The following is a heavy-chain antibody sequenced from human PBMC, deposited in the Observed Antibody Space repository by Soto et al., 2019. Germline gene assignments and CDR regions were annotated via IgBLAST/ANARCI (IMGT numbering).Heavy chain of an antibody. J-gene: IGHJ4*02. CDR3: GRGSRNIDF. D-gene: IGHD1-26*01. CDR2: IKPDGSEE. Sequence: EVHLVESGGGLVQPGGSLRLSCAASEFTFKDYWMSWVRQAPGKGLEWVAKIKPDGSEEGCVDSVKGRFTISRDNAQNSLYLQMNSLRADDTAVYYCGRGSRNIDFWGRGALVTVSS. CDR1: EFTFKDYW. V-gene: IGHV3-7*01.